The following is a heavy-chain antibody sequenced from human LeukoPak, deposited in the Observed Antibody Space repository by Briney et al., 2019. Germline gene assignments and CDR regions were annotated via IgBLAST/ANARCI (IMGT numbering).Heavy chain of an antibody. J-gene: IGHJ4*02. D-gene: IGHD4-17*01. CDR2: ISSSSSYI. CDR3: ARDRTTVTTFDY. CDR1: GFTFSRYE. Sequence: PGGSLRLSCAPSGFTFSRYEMNWVRQAPGKGLEWVSSISSSSSYIYYADSVKGRFTISRDNAKNSLYLQMNTLRAEDTAVYYCARDRTTVTTFDYWGQGTLVTVSS. V-gene: IGHV3-21*01.